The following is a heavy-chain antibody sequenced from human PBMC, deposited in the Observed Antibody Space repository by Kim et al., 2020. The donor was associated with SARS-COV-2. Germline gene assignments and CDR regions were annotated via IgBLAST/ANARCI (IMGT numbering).Heavy chain of an antibody. V-gene: IGHV3-7*01. CDR2: K. D-gene: IGHD6-19*01. Sequence: KYYLASVKGRFTISRDNAKNALYLQMNSLRAGDTAVYYCARRIAVAGMSYWGQGTLVTVSS. J-gene: IGHJ4*02. CDR3: ARRIAVAGMSY.